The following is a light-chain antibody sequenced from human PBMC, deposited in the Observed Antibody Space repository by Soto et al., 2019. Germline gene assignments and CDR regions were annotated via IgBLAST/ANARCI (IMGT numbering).Light chain of an antibody. CDR2: LGS. CDR1: ESLLHSNGYNY. Sequence: DIVMTQSPLSLPVTPGEPASISCRSSESLLHSNGYNYLDWYLQKPGQSPQLLIFLGSNRASGVPYRFSGSRSGTDFTLKISRVEAEDVGLYYCMQALQTPCTFGQGTKVDIK. CDR3: MQALQTPCT. V-gene: IGKV2-28*01. J-gene: IGKJ1*01.